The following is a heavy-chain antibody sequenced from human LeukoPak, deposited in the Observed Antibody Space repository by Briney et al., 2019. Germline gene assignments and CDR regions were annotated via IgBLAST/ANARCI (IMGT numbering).Heavy chain of an antibody. J-gene: IGHJ3*02. V-gene: IGHV3-48*03. CDR1: GFTFSSFE. CDR2: ISSSGSPI. D-gene: IGHD2-15*01. Sequence: GSLRLSCAASGFTFSSFEMNWVRQAPGKGLEWVSYISSSGSPIYYADSVKGRFTISRDNAKDSLYLQMNSLRAEDTAVYYCASCSGGSCYSHRNDACDIWGQGTMVTVSS. CDR3: ASCSGGSCYSHRNDACDI.